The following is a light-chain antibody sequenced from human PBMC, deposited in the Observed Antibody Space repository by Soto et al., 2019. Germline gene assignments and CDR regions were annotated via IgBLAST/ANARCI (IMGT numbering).Light chain of an antibody. J-gene: IGKJ4*01. CDR1: QSISSW. CDR3: QQYNSYPLT. CDR2: KAS. V-gene: IGKV1-5*03. Sequence: DIQMTQSPSTLSASVGDRVTITCRASQSISSWLAWYQQKPGKAPKLLIYKASSLNTGVPSRFSGSGSGTELTLTISSLQPDDFATYYCQQYNSYPLTFGGGTKVEIK.